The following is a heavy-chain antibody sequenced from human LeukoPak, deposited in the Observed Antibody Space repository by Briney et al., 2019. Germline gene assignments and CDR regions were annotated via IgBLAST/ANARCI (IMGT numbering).Heavy chain of an antibody. CDR3: AREELLTEADPYYYYYYGMDV. J-gene: IGHJ6*02. D-gene: IGHD3-10*01. V-gene: IGHV3-30*03. Sequence: GGSLRLSCAASGFTFSSYGMHWVRQAPGKGLEWVAVISYDGSNKYYADSVKGRFTISRDNSKNTLYLQMNSLRAEDTAVYYCAREELLTEADPYYYYYYGMDVWGQGTTVTVSS. CDR1: GFTFSSYG. CDR2: ISYDGSNK.